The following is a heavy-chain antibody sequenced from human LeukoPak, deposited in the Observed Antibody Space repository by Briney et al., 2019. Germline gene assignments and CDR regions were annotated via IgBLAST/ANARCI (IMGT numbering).Heavy chain of an antibody. CDR2: MSYSGHT. CDR3: ARDRDVDDFDS. J-gene: IGHJ4*01. D-gene: IGHD2-15*01. CDR1: GGSVSSTSYY. Sequence: SETLSLTCTVSGGSVSSTSYYWGWIRQPPGKGLEWIVSMSYSGHTYYNPSLKSRVTTSIDTSKNQLSLNLKSVTAADTAVYYCARDRDVDDFDSWGHGTLVTVSS. V-gene: IGHV4-39*07.